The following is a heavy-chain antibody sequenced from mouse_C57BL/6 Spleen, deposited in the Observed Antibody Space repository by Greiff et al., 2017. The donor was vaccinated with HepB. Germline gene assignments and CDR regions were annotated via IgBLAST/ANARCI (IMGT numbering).Heavy chain of an antibody. CDR3: AGTVVAPYYYAMDY. J-gene: IGHJ4*01. Sequence: VQLQQSGPELVKPGASVKISCKASGYAFSSSWMNWVKQRPGKGLEWIGRIYPGDGDTNYNGKFKGKATLTADKSSSTAYMQLSSLTSEDSAVYFCAGTVVAPYYYAMDYWGQGTSVTVSS. D-gene: IGHD1-1*01. V-gene: IGHV1-82*01. CDR2: IYPGDGDT. CDR1: GYAFSSSW.